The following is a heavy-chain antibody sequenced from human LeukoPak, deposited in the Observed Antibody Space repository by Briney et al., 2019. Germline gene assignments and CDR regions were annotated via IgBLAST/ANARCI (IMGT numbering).Heavy chain of an antibody. V-gene: IGHV3-21*01. CDR1: GFTFSSYC. CDR3: VRGSIRGENY. Sequence: PGGSLRLSCAASGFTFSSYCMNWVRQAPGKGLEWVSSISSTNDYIYYSDSIKGRFTISRDNAQNALYLQMNSLRSEDTAVYYCVRGSIRGENYWGQGTLVTVSS. J-gene: IGHJ4*02. CDR2: ISSTNDYI. D-gene: IGHD3-16*01.